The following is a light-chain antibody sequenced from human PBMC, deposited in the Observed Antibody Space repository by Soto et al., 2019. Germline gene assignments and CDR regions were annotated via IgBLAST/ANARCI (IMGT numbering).Light chain of an antibody. CDR1: QSVSSSF. J-gene: IGKJ5*01. Sequence: EIGLTQSPGTLSLSPGERATLSCRASQSVSSSFLAWYQNKPGQAPRLLIYGASSRATGIPDRFSGSGSGTAFTLTISRPEPEDCAVHSCRQYAGSPPTVGQRTRLEIK. V-gene: IGKV3-20*01. CDR3: RQYAGSPPT. CDR2: GAS.